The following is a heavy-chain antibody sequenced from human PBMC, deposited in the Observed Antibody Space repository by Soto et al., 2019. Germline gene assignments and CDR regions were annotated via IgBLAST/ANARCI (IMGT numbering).Heavy chain of an antibody. V-gene: IGHV4-39*01. Sequence: SETLSLTCTVSGGSISSSSYYWGWIRQPPGKGLEWIGSIYYSGSTYYNPSLKSRVTISVDTSKNQFSLKLSSVTAADTAVYYCTEYRSSQYYYYGMDVWGQGTTVTVSS. CDR1: GGSISSSSYY. CDR2: IYYSGST. J-gene: IGHJ6*02. CDR3: TEYRSSQYYYYGMDV. D-gene: IGHD6-6*01.